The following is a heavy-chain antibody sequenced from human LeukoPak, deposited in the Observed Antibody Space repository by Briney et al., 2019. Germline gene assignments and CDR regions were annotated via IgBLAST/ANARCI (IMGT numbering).Heavy chain of an antibody. V-gene: IGHV3-30*18. CDR1: GFTFSDYV. D-gene: IGHD3-10*02. CDR3: AELVMTMIGCG. Sequence: RGGSLVLPCPASGFTFSDYVMHRARPAPGKGLEWVAVISYDGSNKYYADSPKGRFTISRDNSKNTLYLQMNSLRAEDASFCYCAELVMTMIGCGWGKGATVTIS. CDR2: ISYDGSNK. J-gene: IGHJ6*03.